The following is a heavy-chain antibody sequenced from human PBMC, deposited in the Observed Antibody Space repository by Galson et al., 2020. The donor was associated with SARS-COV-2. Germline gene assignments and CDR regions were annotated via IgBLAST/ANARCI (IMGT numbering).Heavy chain of an antibody. D-gene: IGHD6-19*01. J-gene: IGHJ4*02. CDR1: GSTFRSHW. CDR2: INTDGSRT. V-gene: IGHV3-74*01. Sequence: GESLKISCVVYGSTFRSHWMHWVRQAPGKGLVWVSRINTDGSRTNYADSVKGRFTVSRDNAKNTLFLQMNSLTAEDTAVYYCAREGGSSEYSSGWGLDHWGQGTLVTVSS. CDR3: AREGGSSEYSSGWGLDH.